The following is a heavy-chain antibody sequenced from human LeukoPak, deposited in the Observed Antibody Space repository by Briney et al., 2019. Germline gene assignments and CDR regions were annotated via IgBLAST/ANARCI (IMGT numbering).Heavy chain of an antibody. J-gene: IGHJ3*02. CDR2: IYTGGST. CDR1: GFTVSSNY. V-gene: IGHV3-53*01. Sequence: GGSLRLSCAASGFTVSSNYMTWVRQAPGKGLEWVSVIYTGGSTQYADSVQGRFAISRDNSKNTLYLQMNSLRAEDTAVYFCARDPNGDYIGTFDMWGRGTMVSVSS. CDR3: ARDPNGDYIGTFDM. D-gene: IGHD4-17*01.